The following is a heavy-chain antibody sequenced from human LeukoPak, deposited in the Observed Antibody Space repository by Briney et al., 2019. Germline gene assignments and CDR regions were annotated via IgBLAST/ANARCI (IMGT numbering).Heavy chain of an antibody. D-gene: IGHD3-22*01. Sequence: GGSLRLSCAASGFTFSGSAMHWVRQASGKGLEWVGRIRSKANSYATAYAASVKGRFTISRDDSKNTAYLQMNSLRAEDTAVYYCARDLYYDSSGFPGWGQGTLVTVSS. CDR1: GFTFSGSA. CDR3: ARDLYYDSSGFPG. V-gene: IGHV3-73*01. J-gene: IGHJ4*02. CDR2: IRSKANSYAT.